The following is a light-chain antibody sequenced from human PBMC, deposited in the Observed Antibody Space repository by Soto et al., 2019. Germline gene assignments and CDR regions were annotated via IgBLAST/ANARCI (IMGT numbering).Light chain of an antibody. Sequence: EIGLTQTPSTLSLSPGERATLSCRASQSVSNYLAWFQQKPGQAPRLLIYDASNRATVIPARFSGSGCGTDFTLTISSLEPEDFAVYYCQQRSSWPLLTFGGGTQVE. V-gene: IGKV3-11*01. J-gene: IGKJ4*01. CDR2: DAS. CDR3: QQRSSWPLLT. CDR1: QSVSNY.